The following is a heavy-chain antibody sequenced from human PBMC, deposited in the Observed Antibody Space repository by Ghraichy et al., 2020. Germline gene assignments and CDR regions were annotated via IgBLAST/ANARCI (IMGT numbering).Heavy chain of an antibody. Sequence: GGSLRLSCAASGFTFSSYAMSWVRQAPGEGLEWVSAISGSGGSTYYADSVKGRVTISRDNSKNTLYLQMNSLRAEDTAVYYCAKDPRSYDSSGYSDYWVQGTLVTVSS. J-gene: IGHJ4*02. CDR3: AKDPRSYDSSGYSDY. V-gene: IGHV3-23*01. CDR2: ISGSGGST. D-gene: IGHD3-22*01. CDR1: GFTFSSYA.